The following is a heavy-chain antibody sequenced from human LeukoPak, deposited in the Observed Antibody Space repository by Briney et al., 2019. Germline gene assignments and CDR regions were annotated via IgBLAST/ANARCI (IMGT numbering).Heavy chain of an antibody. CDR2: IYTSGST. D-gene: IGHD2-15*01. CDR1: GGSISSYY. J-gene: IGHJ4*02. Sequence: SETLSLTCTVSGGSISSYYWSWIRQPAGKGLEWIGRIYTSGSTNYNPSLKSRVTMSVDASKNQFSLKLSSVTAADTAVYYCARDSVAATPFDYWGQGTLVTVSS. V-gene: IGHV4-4*07. CDR3: ARDSVAATPFDY.